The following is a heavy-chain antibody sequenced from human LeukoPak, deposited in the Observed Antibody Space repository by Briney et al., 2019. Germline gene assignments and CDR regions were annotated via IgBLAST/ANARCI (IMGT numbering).Heavy chain of an antibody. CDR1: GGSISSYY. Sequence: NPSETLSLTCTVSGGSISSYYWSWIRQPPGKGLEWIGRIYSSGSANYNPSLKSRVTMSVDTSKNQFSLRLNSMTAADTAVYYCARDLGFWSGPDYWGHGTLVTVSS. J-gene: IGHJ4*01. CDR3: ARDLGFWSGPDY. V-gene: IGHV4-4*07. D-gene: IGHD3-3*01. CDR2: IYSSGSA.